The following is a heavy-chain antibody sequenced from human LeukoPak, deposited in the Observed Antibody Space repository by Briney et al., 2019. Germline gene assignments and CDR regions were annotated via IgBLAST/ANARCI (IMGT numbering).Heavy chain of an antibody. CDR2: IDSDGHPT. V-gene: IGHV3-74*01. CDR3: ATAPQVTAILD. D-gene: IGHD2-21*02. J-gene: IGHJ4*02. CDR1: GFTFSSSW. Sequence: PGGSLRFSCAASGFTFSSSWMHWVRQAPGKGLVWVSRIDSDGHPTSYADSLKGRFTISRDNAKNTLYLQMNGLSAEDTAVYYCATAPQVTAILDWGQGTLATVSS.